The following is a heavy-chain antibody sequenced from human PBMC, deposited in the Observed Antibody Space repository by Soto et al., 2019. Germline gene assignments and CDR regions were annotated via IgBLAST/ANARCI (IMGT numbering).Heavy chain of an antibody. J-gene: IGHJ6*02. CDR2: INAGNGNT. V-gene: IGHV1-3*01. CDR3: ARWELRGRANATDV. D-gene: IGHD1-26*01. CDR1: GYTFTSYA. Sequence: ASVKVSCKASGYTFTSYAMHWVRQAPGQRLEWMGWINAGNGNTKYSQKFQGRVTITRDTSASTAYMELSSLRSEDTAVYYCARWELRGRANATDVCGQGTTLTVSS.